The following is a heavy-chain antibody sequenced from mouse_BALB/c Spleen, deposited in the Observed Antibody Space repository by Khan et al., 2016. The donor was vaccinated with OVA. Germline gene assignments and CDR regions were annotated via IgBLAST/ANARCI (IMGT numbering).Heavy chain of an antibody. J-gene: IGHJ2*01. D-gene: IGHD1-2*01. V-gene: IGHV3-2*02. CDR3: ARTARIKY. CDR2: ISYSGST. CDR1: GYSITSGYG. Sequence: EVQLVESGPGLVKPSQSLSLTCTVTGYSITSGYGWNWIRQFPGNKLKWMGYISYSGSTNYNPSLKSRISITRDTSKNQFFLQLNSVTTEDTATYYWARTARIKYWGQGTTLTVSS.